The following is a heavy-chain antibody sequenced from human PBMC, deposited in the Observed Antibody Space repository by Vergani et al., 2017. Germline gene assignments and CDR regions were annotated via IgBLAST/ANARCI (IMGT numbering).Heavy chain of an antibody. J-gene: IGHJ2*01. CDR1: GGPISSYN. Sequence: QVQLKQWGAGRLTPSETRSSPCAVLGGPISSYNWSWFRQPPGKGLGWMGYFHYSGSTNYNPSLKSRITISVDTSKNQFSLKLSSVTAADTAVYYCAGDPHIPTVSEVWYFDLWGLGTLVTVSS. V-gene: IGHV4-59*01. D-gene: IGHD4-17*01. CDR3: AGDPHIPTVSEVWYFDL. CDR2: FHYSGST.